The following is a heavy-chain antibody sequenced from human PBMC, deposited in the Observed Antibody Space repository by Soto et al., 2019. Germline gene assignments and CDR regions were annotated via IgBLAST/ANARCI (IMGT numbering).Heavy chain of an antibody. D-gene: IGHD6-13*01. CDR3: AGDVGIAYYRSDG. CDR1: GYTFTSYG. Sequence: QVQLVQSGAEVKKPGASVKVSCKASGYTFTSYGISWVRQAPGQGLEWMGWISAYHVKTNYAQKLQGRVTMTPNTSMSTAYTELRCRRTDDTAVYDLAGDVGIAYYRSDGWGQGTLVTVSS. V-gene: IGHV1-18*04. J-gene: IGHJ1*01. CDR2: ISAYHVKT.